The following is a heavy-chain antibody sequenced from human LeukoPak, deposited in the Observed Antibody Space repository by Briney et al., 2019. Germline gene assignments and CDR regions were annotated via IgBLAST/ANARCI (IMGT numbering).Heavy chain of an antibody. CDR3: ARDLRITIFGVPMVYYGMDV. J-gene: IGHJ6*02. Sequence: ASVLCSSKASCYTFTSYYRHWVGQAPGQGLVWMGWINPNIGGTNYAKKFQGRVTMTRDTSISTAYMELSRLRSDDTAVYYCARDLRITIFGVPMVYYGMDVWGQGTTVTVSS. CDR1: CYTFTSYY. CDR2: INPNIGGT. V-gene: IGHV1-2*02. D-gene: IGHD3-3*01.